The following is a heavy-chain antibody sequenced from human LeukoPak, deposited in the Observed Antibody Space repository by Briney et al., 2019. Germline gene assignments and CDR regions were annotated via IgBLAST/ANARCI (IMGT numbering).Heavy chain of an antibody. Sequence: GGSLKISCKGSGYSFANYWIGWARQMPGKGLEGMGFIYPGDSDARYSPSFQGQVTLSADKSINTASLQWSSLRASDTVMYYCATKLHGHYFDYWGQGSLVTVSS. CDR2: IYPGDSDA. D-gene: IGHD3-10*01. CDR3: ATKLHGHYFDY. J-gene: IGHJ4*02. CDR1: GYSFANYW. V-gene: IGHV5-51*01.